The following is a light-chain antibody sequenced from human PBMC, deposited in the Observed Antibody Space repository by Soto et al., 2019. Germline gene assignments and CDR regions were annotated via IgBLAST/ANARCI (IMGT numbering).Light chain of an antibody. CDR1: RSDVGGFDY. J-gene: IGLJ3*02. Sequence: QSALTQPASVSGSPGQSITISCTGTRSDVGGFDYVSWFQHYPGKAPKLILFGVTNRPSGMSHRFSGSKSGNTASLTISGLLAEDEADYYFISYSDGATLLLFGGGTKVTVL. CDR2: GVT. CDR3: ISYSDGATLLL. V-gene: IGLV2-14*03.